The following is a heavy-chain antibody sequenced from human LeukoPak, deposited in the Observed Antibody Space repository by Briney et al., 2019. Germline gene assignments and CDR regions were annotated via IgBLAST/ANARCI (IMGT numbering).Heavy chain of an antibody. J-gene: IGHJ4*02. CDR3: ARDIRYCSSTSCQGYDY. Sequence: GGSLRLSCAASGFTFSSYAMHWVRQAPGKGLEWVAVISYDGSNKYYADSVKGRFTISRDSSKNTLYLQMNSLRAEDTAVYYCARDIRYCSSTSCQGYDYWGQGTLVTVSS. CDR1: GFTFSSYA. D-gene: IGHD2-2*01. V-gene: IGHV3-30-3*01. CDR2: ISYDGSNK.